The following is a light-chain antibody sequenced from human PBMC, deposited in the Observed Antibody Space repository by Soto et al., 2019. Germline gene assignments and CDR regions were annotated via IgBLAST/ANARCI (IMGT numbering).Light chain of an antibody. CDR2: AAS. V-gene: IGKV1-5*01. J-gene: IGKJ1*01. Sequence: DIQMTQSPSTLSASVGDRVTITCRASQSINIWLAWYQQKPGRAPKLLIYAASSLQSGVPSRSSGSGSGTEFTLTISSLQPDDFATYYCQQYNSYWTFGQGTKVDIK. CDR1: QSINIW. CDR3: QQYNSYWT.